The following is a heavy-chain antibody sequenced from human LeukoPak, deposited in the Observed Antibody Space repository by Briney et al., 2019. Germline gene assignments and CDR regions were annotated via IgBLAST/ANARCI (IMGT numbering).Heavy chain of an antibody. CDR2: VSGSGGSA. Sequence: GGSLRLSCAASGFTFSTYAMSWVRQAPGKGLEWVSAVSGSGGSAYQADSVKGRFTISRDNSKNTLYLQMNSLRAEDTAVYYCAKDLIAAAPADYWGQGTLVTVSS. J-gene: IGHJ4*02. D-gene: IGHD6-13*01. CDR1: GFTFSTYA. CDR3: AKDLIAAAPADY. V-gene: IGHV3-23*01.